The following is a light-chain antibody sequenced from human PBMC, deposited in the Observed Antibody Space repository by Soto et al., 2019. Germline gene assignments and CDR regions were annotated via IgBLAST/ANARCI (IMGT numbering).Light chain of an antibody. CDR3: CSYAGSYTYV. V-gene: IGLV2-11*01. Sequence: QSALTQPRSVSGSPGQSVTISCTGTSSDVGGYNYVSWYQQHPGKAPKLMIYDVSKWPSGVPDRFSGSKSGNTASLTISGLQAEDEANYYCCSYAGSYTYVFGTGTKV. CDR2: DVS. CDR1: SSDVGGYNY. J-gene: IGLJ1*01.